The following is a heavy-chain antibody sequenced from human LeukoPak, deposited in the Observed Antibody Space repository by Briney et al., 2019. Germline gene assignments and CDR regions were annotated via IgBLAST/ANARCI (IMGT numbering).Heavy chain of an antibody. CDR3: TGYSGGYCSSTSCFNWFDP. V-gene: IGHV5-51*01. D-gene: IGHD2-2*03. CDR2: IYPGDSDT. J-gene: IGHJ5*02. CDR1: GYTFTSYL. Sequence: GESLKISCKGSGYTFTSYLIGWGRQMPGKGLELMGIIYPGDSDTRYSPSFQGQVTISADKSISTAYLQWSSLKASDTAMYYYTGYSGGYCSSTSCFNWFDPWGQGTLVTVSS.